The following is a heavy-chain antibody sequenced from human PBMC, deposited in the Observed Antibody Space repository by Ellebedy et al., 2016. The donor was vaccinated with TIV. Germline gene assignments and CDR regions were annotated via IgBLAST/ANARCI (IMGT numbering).Heavy chain of an antibody. CDR2: FTYSEDT. D-gene: IGHD3-22*01. CDR1: GGAISTYY. V-gene: IGHV4-59*01. J-gene: IGHJ4*02. Sequence: SETLSLXXTVSGGAISTYYWSWIRQSPGKGLEWIGYFTYSEDTKYDPTLKSRVIISVDTSKNQLFLRLTSVTAADTAVYYCARSAPWLLQDVEYWGQGTLVTVAS. CDR3: ARSAPWLLQDVEY.